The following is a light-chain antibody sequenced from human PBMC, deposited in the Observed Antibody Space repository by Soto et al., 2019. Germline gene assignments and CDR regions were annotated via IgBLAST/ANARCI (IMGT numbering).Light chain of an antibody. CDR2: GAS. J-gene: IGKJ1*01. Sequence: EIVLTQSPGTLSLSPGERATLSCRASQSVSSSDLAWYQQRPGQAPRLLIYGASSRATDIPDRFSGSGSGIDFTLTSSRLEPEDFAVYYCQHYGSSRTFGQGTKVEIK. CDR3: QHYGSSRT. V-gene: IGKV3-20*01. CDR1: QSVSSSD.